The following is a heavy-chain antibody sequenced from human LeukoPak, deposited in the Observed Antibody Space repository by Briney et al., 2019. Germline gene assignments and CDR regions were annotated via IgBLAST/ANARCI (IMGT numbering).Heavy chain of an antibody. J-gene: IGHJ4*02. D-gene: IGHD6-13*01. CDR2: IIPIFGTA. Sequence: SVKVSCKASGGTFSSYAISWVRQAPGQGLEWMGGIIPIFGTANYAQKFQGWVTMTRDTSISTAYMELSRLRSDDTAVYYCARDHYRLPAAGTTGVDYWGQGTLVTVSS. V-gene: IGHV1-69*05. CDR3: ARDHYRLPAAGTTGVDY. CDR1: GGTFSSYA.